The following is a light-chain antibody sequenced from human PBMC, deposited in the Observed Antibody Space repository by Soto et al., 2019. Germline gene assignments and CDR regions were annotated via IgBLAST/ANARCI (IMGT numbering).Light chain of an antibody. CDR2: GAS. J-gene: IGKJ1*01. CDR1: HSVSSS. Sequence: EVVMTQSPATLSVSPGERATLSCRASHSVSSSLAWYQQKPGQAPRLLISGASTRAAGIPARFSGSGSGTEFTLTISSLQSEDFAVYYCQHYYTWPWTFGQGTKVDIK. V-gene: IGKV3-15*01. CDR3: QHYYTWPWT.